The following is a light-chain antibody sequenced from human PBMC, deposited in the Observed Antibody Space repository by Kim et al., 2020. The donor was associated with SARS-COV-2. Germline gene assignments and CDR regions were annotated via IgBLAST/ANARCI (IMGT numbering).Light chain of an antibody. Sequence: SAFGGDRVTITGRASQNINRWLAWYQQKPGKAPKLLIYKASYLEDGVPSRFSGSESGTEFTLTISSLQPDDFATYYCHQYNSYPYTFGQGTKLE. CDR1: QNINRW. J-gene: IGKJ2*01. CDR3: HQYNSYPYT. CDR2: KAS. V-gene: IGKV1-5*03.